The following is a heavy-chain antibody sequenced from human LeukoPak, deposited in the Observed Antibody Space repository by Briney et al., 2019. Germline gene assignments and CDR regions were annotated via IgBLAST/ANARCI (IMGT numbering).Heavy chain of an antibody. CDR1: GYTFTGYG. CDR2: ISADNGNT. D-gene: IGHD2-8*01. V-gene: IGHV1-18*01. Sequence: ASVKVSCKASGYTFTGYGISWVRQAPGQGLEWMGWISADNGNTNYVQNLQGRVTMSTDTTTSTSYIELRSLRAETTAVYYCARDTPADCTNGLCLDFDYWGQGTLVTVSS. CDR3: ARDTPADCTNGLCLDFDY. J-gene: IGHJ4*02.